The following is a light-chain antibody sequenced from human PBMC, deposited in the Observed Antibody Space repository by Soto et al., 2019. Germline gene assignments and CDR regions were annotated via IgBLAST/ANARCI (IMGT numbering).Light chain of an antibody. Sequence: SYELTQPPSVSVSPGQTASITCSGDKWGDKYACWYQQKPGQSPVLVIYPDTKRPSGVPERFSGSNSGNTVTLTISGAQAMDEADYYCQTWDNGIAVFGGGTKLTVL. CDR1: KWGDKY. CDR3: QTWDNGIAV. V-gene: IGLV3-1*01. J-gene: IGLJ2*01. CDR2: PDT.